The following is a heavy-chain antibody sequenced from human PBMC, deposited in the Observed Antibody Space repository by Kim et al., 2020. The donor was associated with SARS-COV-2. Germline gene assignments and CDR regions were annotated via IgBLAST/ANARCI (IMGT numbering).Heavy chain of an antibody. CDR3: ARGSSPGHYYYYGMDV. D-gene: IGHD2-2*01. V-gene: IGHV3-33*05. CDR1: GFTFSSYG. J-gene: IGHJ6*02. CDR2: ISYDGSNK. Sequence: GGSLRLSCAASGFTFSSYGMHWVRQAPGKGLEWVAVISYDGSNKYYADSVKGRFTISRDNSKNTLYLQMNSLRAEDTAVYYCARGSSPGHYYYYGMDVWGQGTTVTVSS.